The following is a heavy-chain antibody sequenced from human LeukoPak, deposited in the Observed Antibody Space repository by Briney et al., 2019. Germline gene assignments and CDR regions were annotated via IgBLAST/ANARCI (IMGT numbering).Heavy chain of an antibody. CDR1: GFTFSSFP. J-gene: IGHJ6*02. CDR3: ARDRVVVVPAAILRSTYYYYGMDV. V-gene: IGHV3-30-3*01. CDR2: ISHEGSKK. D-gene: IGHD2-2*02. Sequence: GGSLRLSCAASGFTFSSFPMHWVRQAPGKGLEWVAFISHEGSKKYYPDFVQGRFTISRDNSKNTLYLQMNSLRAEDTAVYYCARDRVVVVPAAILRSTYYYYGMDVWGQGTTVTVSS.